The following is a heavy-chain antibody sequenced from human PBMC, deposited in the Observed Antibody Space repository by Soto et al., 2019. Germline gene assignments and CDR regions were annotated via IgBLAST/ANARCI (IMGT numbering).Heavy chain of an antibody. CDR3: ARVGAIAPAEGDY. V-gene: IGHV1-18*01. Sequence: QIQLVQSGTEVREPGASVKVSCQASGYTFTSYGIIWVRQAPGQGLELMGWISGYNNNKNYAQKYQARVTVTTDTSTRTAYMELRSLRSDDTAVYYCARVGAIAPAEGDYWGQGTVVTVSS. D-gene: IGHD6-13*01. J-gene: IGHJ4*02. CDR1: GYTFTSYG. CDR2: ISGYNNNK.